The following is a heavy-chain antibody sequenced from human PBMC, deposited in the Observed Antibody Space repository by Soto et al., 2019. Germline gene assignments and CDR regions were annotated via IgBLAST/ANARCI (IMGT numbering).Heavy chain of an antibody. CDR2: IYWDDDE. CDR1: GFSLSTTAEG. CDR3: AHGSCSSADCYQNPDLDY. V-gene: IGHV2-5*02. D-gene: IGHD2-2*01. J-gene: IGHJ4*02. Sequence: QITLKESGPTLVKPTQTLTLTCTFSGFSLSTTAEGVGWIRQPPGKALEWLALIYWDDDERYSPSLKSRRTITKDTSKTQVVITMTNVDPVDTATYYCAHGSCSSADCYQNPDLDYWCQGILVTVSS.